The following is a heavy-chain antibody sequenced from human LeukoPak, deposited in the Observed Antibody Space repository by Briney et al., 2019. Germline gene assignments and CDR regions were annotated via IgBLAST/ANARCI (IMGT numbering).Heavy chain of an antibody. CDR1: GFTFSTYG. Sequence: GGSLRLSCAASGFTFSTYGMNWVRQAPGKGLEWVSGISPSGGITYYTDSVKGRFTISRDNAQNSLYLQMNSLGVEDTAVYYCARDFRYEGDYWGQGTLVTVSS. CDR3: ARDFRYEGDY. J-gene: IGHJ4*02. CDR2: ISPSGGIT. V-gene: IGHV3-23*01. D-gene: IGHD5-12*01.